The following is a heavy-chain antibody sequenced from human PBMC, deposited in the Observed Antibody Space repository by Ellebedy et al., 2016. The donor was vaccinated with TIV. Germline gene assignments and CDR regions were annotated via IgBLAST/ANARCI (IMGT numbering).Heavy chain of an antibody. D-gene: IGHD4-17*01. CDR3: ARDPYGDYYFDY. J-gene: IGHJ4*02. V-gene: IGHV3-7*03. CDR1: GFTFSSYW. Sequence: GGSLRLSXAASGFTFSSYWMTWVRQAPGKGLEWVANIKEDGSEMYYVDSVKGRFTISRDTARNSLFLQMNSLRAEDTAVYYCARDPYGDYYFDYWGQGTLVTVSS. CDR2: IKEDGSEM.